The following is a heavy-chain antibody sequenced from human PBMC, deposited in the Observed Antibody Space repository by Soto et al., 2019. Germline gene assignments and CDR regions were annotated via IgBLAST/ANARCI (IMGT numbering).Heavy chain of an antibody. Sequence: LRLSCAASGFTFSSYGVHWVRQAPGKGLEWVAVIWYDGSNKYYADSVKGRFTISRDNSKNTLYLQMNSLRAEDTAVYYCARNCGSCSSNSSPTGFDYWGQGTLLTVSS. CDR2: IWYDGSNK. CDR3: ARNCGSCSSNSSPTGFDY. CDR1: GFTFSSYG. V-gene: IGHV3-33*01. J-gene: IGHJ4*02. D-gene: IGHD2-2*01.